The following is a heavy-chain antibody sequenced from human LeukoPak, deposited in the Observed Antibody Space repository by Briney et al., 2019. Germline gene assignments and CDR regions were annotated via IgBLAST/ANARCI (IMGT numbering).Heavy chain of an antibody. CDR2: ISGDSGDT. V-gene: IGHV1-18*01. CDR3: ARDQFSRTTVFDH. Sequence: ASVKVSCKTSGYRFNGFGMSWVRQAPGQGPEWMGWISGDSGDTDYAPSLQGRITMTTDTSTNTVYMELRSLRSDDTAVYYCARDQFSRTTVFDHWGQGTLVTVSS. CDR1: GYRFNGFG. J-gene: IGHJ4*02. D-gene: IGHD4-11*01.